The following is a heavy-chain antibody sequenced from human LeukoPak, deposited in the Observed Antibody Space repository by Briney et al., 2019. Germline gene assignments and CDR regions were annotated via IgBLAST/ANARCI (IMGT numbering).Heavy chain of an antibody. CDR2: IYTSGST. CDR1: GGSISSYY. J-gene: IGHJ1*01. D-gene: IGHD6-19*01. V-gene: IGHV4-4*07. CDR3: ARSNKQWLVRYFQH. Sequence: SETLSLTCTGSGGSISSYYWSWIRQPAGKGLEWIGRIYTSGSTNYNPSLKSRVTMSVDTSKNQFSLKLSSVTAADTAVYYCARSNKQWLVRYFQHWGQGTLVTVSS.